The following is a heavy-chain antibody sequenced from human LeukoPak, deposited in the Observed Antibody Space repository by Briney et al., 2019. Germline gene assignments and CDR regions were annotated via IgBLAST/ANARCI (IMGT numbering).Heavy chain of an antibody. J-gene: IGHJ4*02. D-gene: IGHD2-2*01. CDR2: IYPDDSDT. CDR3: AKIDRQYCSRSSCYALDY. V-gene: IGHV5-51*01. CDR1: GYSFTSYW. Sequence: GEFLKISCKCSGYSFTSYWIGWVRQMPGKGLEWMGIIYPDDSDTRYSPSFQGQVTISVDKSISTAYLQWGSLKASDTAIYYCAKIDRQYCSRSSCYALDYWGQGTQVTVSS.